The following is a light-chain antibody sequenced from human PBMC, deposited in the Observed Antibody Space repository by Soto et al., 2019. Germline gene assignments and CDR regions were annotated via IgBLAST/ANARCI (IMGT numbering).Light chain of an antibody. V-gene: IGLV2-11*01. J-gene: IGLJ1*01. CDR2: DVS. Sequence: QSVLAQPRSVSGSPGQSVTISCTVTSSDVGSYNYVSWYQQHPGKAPKLMIYDVSKRPSGVPDRFSGSKSGNTASLTISGLQAEDEADYYCCSYAGSYTLYVFGTGTKVTVL. CDR1: SSDVGSYNY. CDR3: CSYAGSYTLYV.